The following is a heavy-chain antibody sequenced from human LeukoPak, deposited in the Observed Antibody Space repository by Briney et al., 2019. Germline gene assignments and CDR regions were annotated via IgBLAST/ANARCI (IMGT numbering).Heavy chain of an antibody. D-gene: IGHD6-13*01. CDR1: GFTLSSYW. J-gene: IGHJ4*02. CDR3: ARGRRLAGTSLFFY. V-gene: IGHV3-23*01. CDR2: ISGSGGST. Sequence: GGSLRLSCAASGFTLSSYWMSWVRQAPGKGLEGVSLISGSGGSTYYADSVKGRFTISRDNSKNTLYLQMNSLRAEDTAVYYCARGRRLAGTSLFFYWGQGTLVTVSS.